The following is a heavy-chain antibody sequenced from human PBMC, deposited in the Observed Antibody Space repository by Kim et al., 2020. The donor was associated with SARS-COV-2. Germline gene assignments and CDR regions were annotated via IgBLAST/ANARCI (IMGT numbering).Heavy chain of an antibody. J-gene: IGHJ4*02. CDR1: GYTFTSYY. Sequence: ASVKVSCKASGYTFTSYYMHWVRQAPGQGLEWMGIINPSGGSTSYAQKLQGRVTMTRDTSTSTVYMELSSLRSEDTAVYYCAKSGYSYGIDYWGQGTLVTVSS. V-gene: IGHV1-46*01. CDR2: INPSGGST. CDR3: AKSGYSYGIDY. D-gene: IGHD5-18*01.